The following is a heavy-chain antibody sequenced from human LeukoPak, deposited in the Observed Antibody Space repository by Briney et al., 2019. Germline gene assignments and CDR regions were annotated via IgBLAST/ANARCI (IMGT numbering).Heavy chain of an antibody. D-gene: IGHD1-1*01. Sequence: GGSLRLSCAASGFTFSSYGMHWVRQAPGKGMEWVAVISYDGSNKYYADSVKGRFTFSRDNSKNTLYLQMNSLRAEDTAVYYCATPLGYRFYFDYWGQGTLVTVSS. V-gene: IGHV3-30*03. CDR1: GFTFSSYG. J-gene: IGHJ4*02. CDR3: ATPLGYRFYFDY. CDR2: ISYDGSNK.